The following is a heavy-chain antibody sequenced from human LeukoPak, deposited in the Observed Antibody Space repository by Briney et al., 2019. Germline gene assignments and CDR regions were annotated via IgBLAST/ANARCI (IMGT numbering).Heavy chain of an antibody. CDR1: GGTFSSYA. CDR3: ARERDSGSLVFDY. CDR2: IIPIFGTA. D-gene: IGHD1-26*01. Sequence: SVKVSCKASGGTFSSYAISWVRQAPGQGLEWMGGIIPIFGTANYAQKFQGRVTITTDESTSTAYMELSSLRSEDTAVYYCARERDSGSLVFDYWGQGTLVTVSS. J-gene: IGHJ4*02. V-gene: IGHV1-69*05.